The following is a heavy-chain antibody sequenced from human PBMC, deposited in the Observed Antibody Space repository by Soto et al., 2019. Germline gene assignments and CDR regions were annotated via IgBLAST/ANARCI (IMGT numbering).Heavy chain of an antibody. V-gene: IGHV1-18*01. J-gene: IGHJ6*02. D-gene: IGHD6-13*01. Sequence: GASVKVSCKASGYTFSSYGVSWVRQAPGQGLEWMGWISPYNGNTNYAQKFQGRVTMTTDTSTSTAYMELRSLRSDDTAVYYCARDPEQLGYYYGMDVWGQGTTVTVSS. CDR2: ISPYNGNT. CDR1: GYTFSSYG. CDR3: ARDPEQLGYYYGMDV.